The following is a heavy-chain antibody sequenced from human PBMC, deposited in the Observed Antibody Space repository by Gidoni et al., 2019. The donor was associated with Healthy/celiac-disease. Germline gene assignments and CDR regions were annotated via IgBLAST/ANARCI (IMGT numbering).Heavy chain of an antibody. J-gene: IGHJ4*02. Sequence: QVQLVQSGAEVKKPGASVKVSCKASGYTFTSYYVHWVRQAPGQGLEWMGIINPSGGSTSYAQKFQGRVTMTRDTSTSTVYMELSSLRSEDTAVYYCARDGVIGSGNLEETGNLGYYFDYWGQGTLVTVSS. CDR1: GYTFTSYY. D-gene: IGHD2-15*01. V-gene: IGHV1-46*01. CDR3: ARDGVIGSGNLEETGNLGYYFDY. CDR2: INPSGGST.